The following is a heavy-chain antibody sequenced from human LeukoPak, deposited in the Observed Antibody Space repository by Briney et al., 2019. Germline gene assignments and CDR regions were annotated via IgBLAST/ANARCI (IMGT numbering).Heavy chain of an antibody. Sequence: SETLSLTCTVSGYSISSGYYWGWIRPPPGEGLEWIGSIYHSGSTYYNPSLKSRVTISVDTSKNQFSLKLSSVTAADTAVYYCASERDDAFDIWGQGTMVTVSS. CDR3: ASERDDAFDI. V-gene: IGHV4-38-2*02. CDR1: GYSISSGYY. CDR2: IYHSGST. J-gene: IGHJ3*02.